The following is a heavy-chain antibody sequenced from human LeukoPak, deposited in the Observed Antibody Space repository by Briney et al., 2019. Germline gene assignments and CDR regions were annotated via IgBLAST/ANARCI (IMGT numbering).Heavy chain of an antibody. V-gene: IGHV3-23*01. J-gene: IGHJ5*02. D-gene: IGHD2-2*01. CDR1: GFTFSSYA. CDR2: IRGSGGST. CDR3: AKDYCSSTSGYALNWFDP. Sequence: GGSLRLSCAASGFTFSSYAMSWVRQAPGKGLEWVSVIRGSGGSTYQADSVKGRFTISRDNSKNTLYLQMNSLRAEDTAVYYCAKDYCSSTSGYALNWFDPWGQGTLVTVSS.